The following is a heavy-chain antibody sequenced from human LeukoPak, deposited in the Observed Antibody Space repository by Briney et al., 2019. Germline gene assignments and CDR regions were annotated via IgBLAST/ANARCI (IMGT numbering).Heavy chain of an antibody. V-gene: IGHV3-9*02. CDR3: AKAYYFYGMDV. CDR1: TLTSDDYA. CDR2: TSRNSGSI. Sequence: GRSMRLSSAASTLTSDDYAMHWDRPPPRNGLEWVSGTSRNSGSIGYADSVKGRFTISRDNGKKSLYLQMNSLRAEDTALYYCAKAYYFYGMDVGGQGSTVTAPS. J-gene: IGHJ6*01.